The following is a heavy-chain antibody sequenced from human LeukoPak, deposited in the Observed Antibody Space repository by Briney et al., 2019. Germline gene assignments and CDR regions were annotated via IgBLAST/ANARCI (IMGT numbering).Heavy chain of an antibody. CDR3: ARDPGYCSSTSCYTKNWFDP. CDR2: IHWNGDST. Sequence: PGGSLRLSCAASGFIFDDYGMSWVRQAPGKGLEWVSGIHWNGDSTDYVDSVKGRFTISRDNAKNSLYLQMNSLRVEDTAVYYCARDPGYCSSTSCYTKNWFDPWGQGTLVTVSS. V-gene: IGHV3-20*04. J-gene: IGHJ5*02. CDR1: GFIFDDYG. D-gene: IGHD2-2*02.